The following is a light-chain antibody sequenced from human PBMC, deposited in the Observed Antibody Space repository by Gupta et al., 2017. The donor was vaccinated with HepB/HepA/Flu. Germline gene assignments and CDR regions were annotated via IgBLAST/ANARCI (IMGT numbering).Light chain of an antibody. J-gene: IGKJ1*01. V-gene: IGKV1-5*03. Sequence: DIHMTQSPSPLSASVGDRVTITCRASQSINSYLAWYQQKPGKAPKVLIYKASSLESGVPSRFSGSGFETDFTLTISSLQPDDFATYYCQQYNSYASWTFGQGTKVEIK. CDR2: KAS. CDR3: QQYNSYASWT. CDR1: QSINSY.